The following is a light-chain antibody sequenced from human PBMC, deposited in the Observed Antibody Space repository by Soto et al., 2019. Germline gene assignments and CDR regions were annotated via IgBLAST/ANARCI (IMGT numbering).Light chain of an antibody. CDR2: DAS. CDR1: QSVSSY. J-gene: IGKJ4*01. CDR3: QQRSNWLT. V-gene: IGKV3-11*01. Sequence: EIVLTQSPATLPLSPGERATLSCRASQSVSSYLAWYQQKRGQAPRLLIYDASNRATGIPARFSGSGSGTDFTLTISSLEPEDFAAYYCQQRSNWLTFGGGTKVEIK.